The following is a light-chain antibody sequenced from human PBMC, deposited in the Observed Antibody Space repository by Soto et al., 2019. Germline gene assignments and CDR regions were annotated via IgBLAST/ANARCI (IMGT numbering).Light chain of an antibody. J-gene: IGLJ2*01. CDR1: SSNIGAGYD. CDR2: GNS. V-gene: IGLV1-40*01. Sequence: QSVLTQPPSVSGARGQRVTISCTGSSSNIGAGYDVHWYQQLPGTAPKLLIYGNSNRPSGVPDRFSGSKSGTSASLAITGLQAEDEADYYCQSYDSSLSGSHVVFGGGTKLTVL. CDR3: QSYDSSLSGSHVV.